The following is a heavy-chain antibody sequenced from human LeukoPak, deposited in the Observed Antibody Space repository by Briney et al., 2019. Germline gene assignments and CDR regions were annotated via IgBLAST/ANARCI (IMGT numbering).Heavy chain of an antibody. V-gene: IGHV4-34*01. D-gene: IGHD5-12*01. CDR3: ARGLIVATRAEFDY. J-gene: IGHJ4*02. Sequence: SETLSLTCAVYGGSFSGYYWSWIRQPPGKGLEWIGEINHSGSTNYNPFLKSRVTISVDTSKNQFSLKLSSVTAADTAVYYCARGLIVATRAEFDYWGQGTLVTVSS. CDR1: GGSFSGYY. CDR2: INHSGST.